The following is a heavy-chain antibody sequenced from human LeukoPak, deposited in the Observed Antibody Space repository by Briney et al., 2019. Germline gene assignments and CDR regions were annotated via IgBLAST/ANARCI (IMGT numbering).Heavy chain of an antibody. D-gene: IGHD5-18*01. CDR3: ARHFNGYSNGPIDY. CDR2: IYYSGYT. V-gene: IGHV4-39*01. Sequence: TXXLTCTVSXXXXSSXSYYXGXIXQPPGXXLXXIXNIYYSGYTYYNPSLKSRVTISVDTSKNQFSLKLSSVTAADTAVYYCARHFNGYSNGPIDYWGQGTLVTVSS. J-gene: IGHJ4*02. CDR1: XXXXSSXSYY.